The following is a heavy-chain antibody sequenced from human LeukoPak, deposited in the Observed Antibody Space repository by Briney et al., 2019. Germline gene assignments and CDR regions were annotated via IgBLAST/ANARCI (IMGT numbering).Heavy chain of an antibody. V-gene: IGHV3-30*03. Sequence: GGSLRLSCAASGFTFSNYGMHWVRQAPGKGLEWVAVISFDGSNKYYADSVKGRFTISRDNAKNSLYLQMNSLRDEDTAVYYCARGGTAMVRGTKYYYGMDVWGQGTTVTVSS. D-gene: IGHD3-10*01. CDR2: ISFDGSNK. J-gene: IGHJ6*02. CDR3: ARGGTAMVRGTKYYYGMDV. CDR1: GFTFSNYG.